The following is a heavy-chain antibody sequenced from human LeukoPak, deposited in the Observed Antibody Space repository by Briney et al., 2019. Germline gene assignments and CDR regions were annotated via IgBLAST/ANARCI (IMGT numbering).Heavy chain of an antibody. CDR1: GDSVSSYY. CDR2: IYYSEST. D-gene: IGHD5-18*01. J-gene: IGHJ4*02. Sequence: SETLSLTCTVSGDSVSSYYWSWIRQPPGKGLEWIGYIYYSESTNYNPSLKSRVTISVDTSKNQFSLKLSSVTAADTAVYYCARERGVEDSYGYKLAYYFDNWGQGTLVTVSS. CDR3: ARERGVEDSYGYKLAYYFDN. V-gene: IGHV4-59*02.